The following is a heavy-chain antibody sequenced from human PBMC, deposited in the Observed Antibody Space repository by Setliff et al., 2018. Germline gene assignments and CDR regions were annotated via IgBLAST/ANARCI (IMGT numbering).Heavy chain of an antibody. J-gene: IGHJ4*02. CDR1: GGSISTYY. CDR3: ARGGTYRYFDY. CDR2: VYYSGLT. V-gene: IGHV4-59*01. Sequence: SSETLSLTCTVSGGSISTYYWSWIRQPPGEGLEFIGYVYYSGLTNYDPSLKSRVTMSVDSSKNQFSLKLSSVTAADTAVYYCARGGTYRYFDYWGQGALVTVSS.